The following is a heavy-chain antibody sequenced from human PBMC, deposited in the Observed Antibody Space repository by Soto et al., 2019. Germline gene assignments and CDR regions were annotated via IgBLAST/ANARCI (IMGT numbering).Heavy chain of an antibody. J-gene: IGHJ4*02. CDR1: GGSISSGSYY. V-gene: IGHV4-31*03. CDR2: IYSSGTT. CDR3: ARDRGYAGQYTFDS. Sequence: QVQLQESGPGLVKASQTLSLTCTVSGGSISSGSYYWSWIRQLPGKGLEWIGYIYSSGTTYYNPSLKSRVTISVYTSKNQFSLKLSSVTAADTAMYYCARDRGYAGQYTFDSWGQGTLVTVSS. D-gene: IGHD5-12*01.